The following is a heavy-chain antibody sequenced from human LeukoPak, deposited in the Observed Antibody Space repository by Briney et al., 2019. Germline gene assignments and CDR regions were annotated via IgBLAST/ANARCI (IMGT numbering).Heavy chain of an antibody. D-gene: IGHD3-10*01. CDR1: GDSLGGYY. V-gene: IGHV4-59*01. Sequence: SETLSLTCTVSGDSLGGYYWTWIRQPPGKGLEWIGYIYDSGTTNYNPSLESRVTISVDTSKNQFSLKLSSVTAADTAVYYCARGHDYYGSGRQSWFDPWGQGTLVTVSS. CDR2: IYDSGTT. J-gene: IGHJ5*02. CDR3: ARGHDYYGSGRQSWFDP.